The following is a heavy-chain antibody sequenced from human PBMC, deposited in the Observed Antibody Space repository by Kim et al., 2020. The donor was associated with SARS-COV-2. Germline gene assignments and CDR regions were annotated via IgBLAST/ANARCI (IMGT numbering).Heavy chain of an antibody. J-gene: IGHJ4*02. CDR3: ARGRRGYSYGFSCDYFDY. D-gene: IGHD5-18*01. Sequence: KGRFTISRDNAKNSLYLQMNSLRAEDTAVYYCARGRRGYSYGFSCDYFDYWGQGTLVTVSS. V-gene: IGHV3-11*04.